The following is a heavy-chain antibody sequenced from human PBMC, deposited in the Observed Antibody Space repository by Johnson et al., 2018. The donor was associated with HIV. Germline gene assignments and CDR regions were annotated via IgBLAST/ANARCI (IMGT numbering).Heavy chain of an antibody. Sequence: QVQLVESGGGLVKPGGSLRLSCAVSGFTFSDYYLSWIRQAPGKGLEWVSYISSSGSTIYYADSVKGRFTISRDNSKNSLYLQMNSLRAEDTAVYYCARDGYCSGGSCYSGDRLDAFDIWGQGTMVTVSS. CDR3: ARDGYCSGGSCYSGDRLDAFDI. CDR1: GFTFSDYY. V-gene: IGHV3-11*04. D-gene: IGHD2-15*01. J-gene: IGHJ3*02. CDR2: ISSSGSTI.